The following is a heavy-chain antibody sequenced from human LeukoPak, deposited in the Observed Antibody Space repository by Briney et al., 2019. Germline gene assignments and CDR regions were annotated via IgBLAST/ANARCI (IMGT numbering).Heavy chain of an antibody. CDR3: ARAPPGMTMMADY. Sequence: ASVKVSCKASGYIFTNYHIAWVRQAPGQGLEWMGWVSTSAGNTVYAQRLHGRVTLTTNTSMSVAYMELRSLTSDDTAVYYCARAPPGMTMMADYLGQGTLVTVSS. J-gene: IGHJ4*02. V-gene: IGHV1-18*01. D-gene: IGHD3-22*01. CDR1: GYIFTNYH. CDR2: VSTSAGNT.